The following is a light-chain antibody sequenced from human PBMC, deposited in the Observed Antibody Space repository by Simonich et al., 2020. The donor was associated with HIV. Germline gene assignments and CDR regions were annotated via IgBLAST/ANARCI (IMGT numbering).Light chain of an antibody. Sequence: QSVLTQPPSASGTPGQRVTISCSGSSPNIGSNTVNWYQQLPGTAPKLLIYGNKPRPSGVPDRFSGSKSGTSASLAISGLQSEDEADYYCAAWDDSLNGPVFGGGTKLTVL. V-gene: IGLV1-44*01. J-gene: IGLJ2*01. CDR3: AAWDDSLNGPV. CDR2: GNK. CDR1: SPNIGSNT.